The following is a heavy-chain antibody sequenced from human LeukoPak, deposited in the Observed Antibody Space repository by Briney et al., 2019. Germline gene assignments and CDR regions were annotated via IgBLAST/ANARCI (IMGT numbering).Heavy chain of an antibody. D-gene: IGHD3-10*01. Sequence: KTGGSLRLSCAASGFTFSSYSMNWVRQAPGKGLEWVSSISSSSSYIYYADSVKGRFTISRDNAKNSLYLQMNSLRAEDTAVYYCARDGSWIYDGMDVWGQGTTVTVSS. V-gene: IGHV3-21*01. CDR1: GFTFSSYS. CDR2: ISSSSSYI. CDR3: ARDGSWIYDGMDV. J-gene: IGHJ6*02.